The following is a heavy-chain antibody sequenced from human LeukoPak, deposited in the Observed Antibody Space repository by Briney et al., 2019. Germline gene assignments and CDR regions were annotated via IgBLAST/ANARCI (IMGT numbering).Heavy chain of an antibody. CDR2: IKQDGSEK. CDR3: AKRDSSGSYYFDY. D-gene: IGHD3-22*01. CDR1: GFTFSSYW. V-gene: IGHV3-7*03. Sequence: GGSLRLSCAASGFTFSSYWMSWVRQAPGMGLEWVANIKQDGSEKYYVDSVKGRFTISRDNAKNSLYLQMNSLRAEDTAVFYCAKRDSSGSYYFDYWGQGTLVTVSS. J-gene: IGHJ4*02.